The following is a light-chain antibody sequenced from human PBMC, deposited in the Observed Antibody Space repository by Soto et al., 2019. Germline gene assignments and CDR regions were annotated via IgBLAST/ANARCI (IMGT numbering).Light chain of an antibody. Sequence: DIVMTQSPDSLAVSLGERATINCKSSQSVFFSSYNKYFLAWYQQKPGQPPKLLIYWASTREAGVPDRFSGSGSGPDFTLTISSLQAEDVAVYYCQQYCSTPLTFGGGTQVESK. V-gene: IGKV4-1*01. CDR2: WAS. CDR1: QSVFFSSYNKYF. CDR3: QQYCSTPLT. J-gene: IGKJ4*01.